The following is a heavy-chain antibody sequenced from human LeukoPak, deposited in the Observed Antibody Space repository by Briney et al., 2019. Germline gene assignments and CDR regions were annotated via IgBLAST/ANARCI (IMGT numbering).Heavy chain of an antibody. J-gene: IGHJ5*02. D-gene: IGHD2-2*01. CDR1: GITFRNYW. V-gene: IGHV3-7*01. CDR2: IKEDGSDK. CDR3: HQPVTLPA. Sequence: PGGSLRLSCAASGITFRNYWMSWVRQAPGKGLEWVAFIKEDGSDKHYVDSVKGRFTISRDNAQNSLYLQMNSLRAEDAAVYFCHQPVTLPAWGQGTLVTVSS.